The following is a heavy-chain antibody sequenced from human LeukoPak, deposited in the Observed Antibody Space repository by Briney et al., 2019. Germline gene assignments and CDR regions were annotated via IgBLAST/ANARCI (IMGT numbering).Heavy chain of an antibody. CDR1: GGSFSGYY. CDR2: INHSGST. V-gene: IGHV4-34*01. Sequence: SETLSLTCAVYGGSFSGYYWSWIRQPPGKGLEWIGEINHSGSTNYNPSLKSRVTISVDTSKNQFSLKLSSETAADTAVYYCARGRGQLWLLPYRTTHPYFDYWGQGTLVTVSS. D-gene: IGHD5-18*01. J-gene: IGHJ4*02. CDR3: ARGRGQLWLLPYRTTHPYFDY.